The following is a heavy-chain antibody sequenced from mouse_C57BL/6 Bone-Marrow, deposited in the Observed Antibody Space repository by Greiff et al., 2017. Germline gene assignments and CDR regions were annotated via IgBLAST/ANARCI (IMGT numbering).Heavy chain of an antibody. Sequence: LVESGAELVRPGASVTLSCKASGYTFTDYEMHRVKQTPVHGLEWIGAIDPETGGTAYNQKFKGKAILTADKSSSTAYMELRSLTSEDSAVYYCTRKRLRRRYFDVWGTGTTVTVSS. V-gene: IGHV1-15*01. J-gene: IGHJ1*03. CDR1: GYTFTDYE. CDR2: IDPETGGT. CDR3: TRKRLRRRYFDV. D-gene: IGHD2-4*01.